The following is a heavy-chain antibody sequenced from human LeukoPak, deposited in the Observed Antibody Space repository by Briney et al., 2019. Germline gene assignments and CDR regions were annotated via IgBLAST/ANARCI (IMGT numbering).Heavy chain of an antibody. Sequence: GGSLRLSCAASGFTFSNFGMNWVRQAPGKGLEWVSIITSGVGITYYADSVKGRFTISRDNSRNTLYLQMNSLRAEDTAVYYCARDQGIAAAASCFYGMDVWGQGTTVTVSS. CDR3: ARDQGIAAAASCFYGMDV. J-gene: IGHJ6*02. V-gene: IGHV3-23*01. CDR2: ITSGVGIT. D-gene: IGHD6-13*01. CDR1: GFTFSNFG.